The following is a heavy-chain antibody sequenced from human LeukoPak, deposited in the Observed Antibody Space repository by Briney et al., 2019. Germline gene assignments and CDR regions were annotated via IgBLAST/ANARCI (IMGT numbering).Heavy chain of an antibody. V-gene: IGHV4-59*01. CDR3: AIPQWQATTGPWFDP. CDR1: GGSISDKS. Sequence: PSETLSLTCSVSGGSISDKSWSWIRQSPGKGLEWIAYIYYTGSTYYNPTLKSRVTISVDPSKNQSSLRLTSVTAADTAVYYCAIPQWQATTGPWFDPWGQGTLVTVSS. CDR2: IYYTGST. D-gene: IGHD1-26*01. J-gene: IGHJ5*02.